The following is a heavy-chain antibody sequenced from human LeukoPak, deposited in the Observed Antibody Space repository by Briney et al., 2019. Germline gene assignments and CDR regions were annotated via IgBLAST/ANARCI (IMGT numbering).Heavy chain of an antibody. CDR2: NT. Sequence: NTKYSQKFQGRVTITRDTSASTAYMELGSLRSEDTAVYYCARDESPPLYYYDSSGYWDYWGQGTLVTVSS. V-gene: IGHV1-3*01. J-gene: IGHJ4*02. CDR3: ARDESPPLYYYDSSGYWDY. D-gene: IGHD3-22*01.